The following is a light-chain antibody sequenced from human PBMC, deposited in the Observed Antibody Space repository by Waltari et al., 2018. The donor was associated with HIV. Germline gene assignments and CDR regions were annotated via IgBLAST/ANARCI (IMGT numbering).Light chain of an antibody. V-gene: IGLV3-19*01. CDR2: GKN. CDR1: SLRSYY. J-gene: IGLJ3*02. Sequence: SSELTQDPAVSVALGQTVRITCQGESLRSYYASWYQEKPGQAPGLVIYGKNNRPSGIPDRFSGSSSGNTASLTITGAQAEDEADYYCNSRDSSGNHNWVFGGGTKLTVL. CDR3: NSRDSSGNHNWV.